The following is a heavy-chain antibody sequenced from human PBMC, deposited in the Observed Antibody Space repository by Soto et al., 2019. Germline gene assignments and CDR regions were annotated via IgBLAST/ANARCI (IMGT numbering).Heavy chain of an antibody. CDR1: GGSIIDSGSFY. Sequence: QVQMQESGPGLVKPSQTLYLTCSVSGGSIIDSGSFYWNWIRQHPGKGLEWIGYIYYSGSTYYNLSLKSRATISLDTSNNQFSLKSTSVTAADTAIYHCARGEVVASNWFDPWGQGTLVTVSS. D-gene: IGHD2-15*01. CDR3: ARGEVVASNWFDP. V-gene: IGHV4-31*03. J-gene: IGHJ5*02. CDR2: IYYSGST.